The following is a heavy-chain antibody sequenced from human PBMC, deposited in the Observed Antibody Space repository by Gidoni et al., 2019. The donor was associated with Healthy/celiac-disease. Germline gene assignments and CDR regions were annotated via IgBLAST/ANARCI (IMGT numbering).Heavy chain of an antibody. J-gene: IGHJ4*02. V-gene: IGHV1-69*08. D-gene: IGHD2-2*01. CDR2: IIPILGIA. Sequence: QVQLVQSGAEVKKPGSPVKVPCKASGGTFSSYTISWVRQAPGQGLEWMGRIIPILGIANYAQKCQGRVTITADKSTSTAYMELSSLRSEDTAVYDCARDHGDCSSTSCYEGPPDYWGQGTLVTVSS. CDR1: GGTFSSYT. CDR3: ARDHGDCSSTSCYEGPPDY.